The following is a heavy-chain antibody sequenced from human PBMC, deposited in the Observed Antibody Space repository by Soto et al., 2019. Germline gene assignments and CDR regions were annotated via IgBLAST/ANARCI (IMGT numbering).Heavy chain of an antibody. CDR3: ARALQRSYDSSGYHDSYYYYGMDV. D-gene: IGHD3-22*01. CDR1: GYTFTSYY. V-gene: IGHV1-46*01. J-gene: IGHJ6*02. CDR2: INPSGGST. Sequence: ASVKVSCKASGYTFTSYYMHWVRQAPGQGLEWMGIINPSGGSTSYAQKFQGRVTMTRDTSTSTVYMELSSLRSEDTAVYYCARALQRSYDSSGYHDSYYYYGMDVWGQGTTVTASS.